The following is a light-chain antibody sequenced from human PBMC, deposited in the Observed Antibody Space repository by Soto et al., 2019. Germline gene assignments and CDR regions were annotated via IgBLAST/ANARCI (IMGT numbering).Light chain of an antibody. Sequence: QSVLTQPASVSGSPGQSITISCTGTSSDVGSYNLVSWYQQHPGKAPKLMIYEGTKRPSGVSDRFSGSKSGNTASLTISGLQPDDEADYYCSSYSRDTTVLFGGGTKLTVL. J-gene: IGLJ2*01. CDR1: SSDVGSYNL. V-gene: IGLV2-14*02. CDR3: SSYSRDTTVL. CDR2: EGT.